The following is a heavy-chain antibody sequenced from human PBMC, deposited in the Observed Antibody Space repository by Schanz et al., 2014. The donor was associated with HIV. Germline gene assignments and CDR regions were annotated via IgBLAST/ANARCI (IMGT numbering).Heavy chain of an antibody. Sequence: EVQLVESGGGLVQPGGSLRLSCVASGFTFSSYWMHWVRQPPGKGLVWVSRVSTDGRSTIYADSVKGRFTISRDNAKNTLYLQMNSLRPEDTAVYYCAKDKSRHTYSSSSIFDPWGQGTLVTVSS. CDR1: GFTFSSYW. CDR2: VSTDGRST. V-gene: IGHV3-74*01. D-gene: IGHD6-13*01. J-gene: IGHJ5*02. CDR3: AKDKSRHTYSSSSIFDP.